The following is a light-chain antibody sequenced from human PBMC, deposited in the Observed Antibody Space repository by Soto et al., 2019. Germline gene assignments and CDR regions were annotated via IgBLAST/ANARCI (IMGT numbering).Light chain of an antibody. V-gene: IGKV1-39*01. CDR1: QTMSYF. CDR3: QQSYSTPFT. Sequence: DIQMTQSPSSLSASVGDRITITCRASQTMSYFLNWYQQKPGKPPKLLIYAASSLEGGVPSRFSGSGSGTDFTLTISSLQPEDFATYYCQQSYSTPFTFGPGTKVDIK. CDR2: AAS. J-gene: IGKJ3*01.